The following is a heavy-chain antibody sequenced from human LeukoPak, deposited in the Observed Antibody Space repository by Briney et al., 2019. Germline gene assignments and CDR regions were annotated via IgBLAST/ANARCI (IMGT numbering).Heavy chain of an antibody. J-gene: IGHJ3*02. CDR3: ARATPFWSGYYTAFDI. CDR2: IYTSGST. D-gene: IGHD3-3*01. V-gene: IGHV4-61*02. CDR1: GASISSGSYY. Sequence: PSQTLSLTCTVSGASISSGSYYWSWIRQPAGKGLEWIGRIYTSGSTNYNPSLKSRVTISVDTSKNQFSLKLSSVTAADTAVYYCARATPFWSGYYTAFDIWGQGTMVTVSS.